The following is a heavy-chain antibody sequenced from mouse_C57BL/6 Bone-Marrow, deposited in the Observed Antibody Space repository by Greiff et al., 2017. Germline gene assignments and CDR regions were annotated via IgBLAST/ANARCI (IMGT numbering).Heavy chain of an antibody. CDR1: GYTFTSYW. Sequence: QVQLQQSGAELVKPGASVKMSCKASGYTFTSYWITWVKQRPGQGLEWIGDIYPGSGSTNYNEKFKSKATLTVDTSSSTAYMQLSSLTSEDSAVYYCARTITTVVAHYYAMDYWGQGTSVTVSS. CDR3: ARTITTVVAHYYAMDY. V-gene: IGHV1-55*01. J-gene: IGHJ4*01. D-gene: IGHD1-1*01. CDR2: IYPGSGST.